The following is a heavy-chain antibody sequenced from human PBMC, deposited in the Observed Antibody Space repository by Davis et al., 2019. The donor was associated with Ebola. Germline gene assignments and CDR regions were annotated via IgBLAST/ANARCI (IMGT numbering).Heavy chain of an antibody. CDR2: IRSKANSYAT. D-gene: IGHD3-3*01. CDR3: AKYPNVLRFLEWLLFVDY. CDR1: GFTFSGSA. J-gene: IGHJ4*02. V-gene: IGHV3-73*01. Sequence: GESLKISCAASGFTFSGSAMHWVRQASGKGLEWVGRIRSKANSYATAYAASVKGRFTISRDDSKNTLYLQMNSLRAEDTAVYYCAKYPNVLRFLEWLLFVDYWGQGTLVTVSS.